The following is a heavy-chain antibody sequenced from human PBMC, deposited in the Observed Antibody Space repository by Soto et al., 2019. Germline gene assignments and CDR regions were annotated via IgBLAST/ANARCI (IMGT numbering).Heavy chain of an antibody. Sequence: GGSLRLSCAASGFTFSSNYMSWVRQAPGKGLEWVSVIYSGGSTYYADSVKGRFTISRDNSKNTLYLQMNSLRAEDTAVYYCARGERGYSYGYYFDYWGQGTLVTVSS. D-gene: IGHD5-18*01. CDR1: GFTFSSNY. CDR3: ARGERGYSYGYYFDY. J-gene: IGHJ4*02. CDR2: IYSGGST. V-gene: IGHV3-53*01.